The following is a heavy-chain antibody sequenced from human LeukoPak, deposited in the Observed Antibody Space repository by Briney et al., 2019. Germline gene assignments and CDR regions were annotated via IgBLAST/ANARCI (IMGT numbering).Heavy chain of an antibody. V-gene: IGHV4-30-4*08. CDR2: IYYSGSA. D-gene: IGHD3-22*01. Sequence: SETLSLTCTVSGGSISSGDYYWSWIRQPPGKGLEWIGYIYYSGSAYYNPSLKSRVTISVDTSKNQFSLKLSSVTAADTAVYYCARGALYYYDSSGYPTQGHFDYWGQATLVTVSS. J-gene: IGHJ4*02. CDR3: ARGALYYYDSSGYPTQGHFDY. CDR1: GGSISSGDYY.